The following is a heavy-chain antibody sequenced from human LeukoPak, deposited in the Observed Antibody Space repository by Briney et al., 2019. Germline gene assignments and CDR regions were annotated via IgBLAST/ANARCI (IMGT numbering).Heavy chain of an antibody. D-gene: IGHD3-16*01. J-gene: IGHJ4*02. CDR2: ISAYNGNT. V-gene: IGHV1-18*01. CDR3: TRVELGDDY. CDR1: GYTFTSYG. Sequence: ASVKVSCKASGYTFTSYGISWVRQAPGQGLEWMGWISAYNGNTNYAQKLQGRVTMTRDTSISTAYMELSRLRSDDTAVYYCTRVELGDDYWGQGTLVTVSS.